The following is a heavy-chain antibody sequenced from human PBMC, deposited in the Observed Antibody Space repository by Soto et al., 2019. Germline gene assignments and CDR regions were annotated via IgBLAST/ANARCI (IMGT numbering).Heavy chain of an antibody. CDR3: AGLYCGGDCYLPLYYYYGMDV. Sequence: SVKVSCKASGGTFSSYAISWVRQAPGQGLEWMGGIIPIFGTANYAQKFQGRVTITADESTSTAYMELSSLRSEDTAVYYCAGLYCGGDCYLPLYYYYGMDVRGQGTTVTSP. V-gene: IGHV1-69*13. CDR1: GGTFSSYA. J-gene: IGHJ6*02. CDR2: IIPIFGTA. D-gene: IGHD2-21*02.